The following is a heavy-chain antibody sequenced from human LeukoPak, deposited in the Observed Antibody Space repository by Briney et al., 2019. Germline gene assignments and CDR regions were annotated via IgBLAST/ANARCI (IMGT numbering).Heavy chain of an antibody. V-gene: IGHV3-30*02. Sequence: GGSLRLSCAASGFTFSSYGMHWVRQAPGKGLEWVAFIRYDGSNKYYADSVKGRFTISRDNSKNTLYLQMNSLRAEDTAVYYCAKVHSSSRWFDPWGQGTLVTVSS. D-gene: IGHD6-6*01. CDR2: IRYDGSNK. J-gene: IGHJ5*02. CDR1: GFTFSSYG. CDR3: AKVHSSSRWFDP.